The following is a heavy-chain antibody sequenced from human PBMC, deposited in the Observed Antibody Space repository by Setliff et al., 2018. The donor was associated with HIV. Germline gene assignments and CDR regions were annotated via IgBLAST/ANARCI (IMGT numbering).Heavy chain of an antibody. CDR2: VSPFDDGT. J-gene: IGHJ4*02. D-gene: IGHD6-19*01. Sequence: GASVKVSCKTFGYYFNIDYMHWVRQAPGQGLEWMAMVSPFDDGTNYAQKFQGRVTMTRDTSISTAYMELSRLRSDDTAVYYCARAPYSSGWYYFDYWGQGTLVTVSS. CDR3: ARAPYSSGWYYFDY. V-gene: IGHV1-2*02. CDR1: GYYFNIDY.